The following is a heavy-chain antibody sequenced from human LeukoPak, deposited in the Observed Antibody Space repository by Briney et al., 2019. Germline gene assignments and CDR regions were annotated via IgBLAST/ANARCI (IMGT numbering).Heavy chain of an antibody. CDR3: AKGSPSRGYFAY. CDR2: ISWNSGSI. J-gene: IGHJ4*02. Sequence: GGSLRLSCAASGFTFDDYAMHWVRQAPGKGLEWVSGISWNSGSIDYADSVKGRFTISRDNAKNSLYLQMNSLRAEDMALYYCAKGSPSRGYFAYWGQGTLVTVSS. CDR1: GFTFDDYA. V-gene: IGHV3-9*03.